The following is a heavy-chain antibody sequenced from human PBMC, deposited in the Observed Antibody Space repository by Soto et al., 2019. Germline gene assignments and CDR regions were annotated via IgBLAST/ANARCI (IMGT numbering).Heavy chain of an antibody. CDR3: AKLRDFVVLPAGILDY. Sequence: PGGSLRLSCAASGFTFSSYAISWIRLSPGKGLGWVSVISGGGHNTYYTPSVKGRFTISRDDFKNTLYLQMNSLRTEDTAMYYCAKLRDFVVLPAGILDYWGPGTLVTVSS. J-gene: IGHJ4*02. D-gene: IGHD2-8*01. V-gene: IGHV3-23*01. CDR2: ISGGGHNT. CDR1: GFTFSSYA.